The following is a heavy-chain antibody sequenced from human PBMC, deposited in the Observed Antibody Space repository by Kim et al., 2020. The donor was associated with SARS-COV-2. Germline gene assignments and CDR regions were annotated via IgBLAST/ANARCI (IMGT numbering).Heavy chain of an antibody. CDR3: AKNTVSSGYYYYFDY. D-gene: IGHD3-22*01. Sequence: GGSLRLSCAASGFTFSTYAMSWVRQAPGRGLEWVSAISGAGVGTYYADSVRGRFTISRDNSKHTLYLQMDSLGAEDTAVYYCAKNTVSSGYYYYFDYWGQGTLVNVSS. J-gene: IGHJ4*02. CDR1: GFTFSTYA. CDR2: ISGAGVGT. V-gene: IGHV3-23*01.